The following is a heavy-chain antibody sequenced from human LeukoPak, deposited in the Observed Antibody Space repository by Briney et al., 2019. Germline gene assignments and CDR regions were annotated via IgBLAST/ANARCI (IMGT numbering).Heavy chain of an antibody. J-gene: IGHJ4*02. CDR3: ARESVGGSYSDY. Sequence: GGSLRLSCVVSGFTVSSYSMIWVRQAPGKGLEFISYISRSGSTTYYADSVKGRFTISRDNVKNSLYLQVSSLRDEDTAVYYCARESVGGSYSDYWGQGTLVTVS. CDR1: GFTVSSYS. CDR2: ISRSGSTT. D-gene: IGHD1-26*01. V-gene: IGHV3-48*02.